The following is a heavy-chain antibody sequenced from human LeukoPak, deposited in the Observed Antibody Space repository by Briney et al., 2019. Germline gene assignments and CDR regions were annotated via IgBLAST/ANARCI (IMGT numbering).Heavy chain of an antibody. Sequence: GGSLRLSCAASGFTFSNYSMNWVRQAPGKGLEWVSSISSSSSYIYYADSVKGRFTISRDNAKNSLYLQMNSLRAEDTAVYYCARENRDYYGSGSYYTPVYYYYMDVWGKGTTVTISS. CDR3: ARENRDYYGSGSYYTPVYYYYMDV. CDR2: ISSSSSYI. D-gene: IGHD3-10*01. J-gene: IGHJ6*03. CDR1: GFTFSNYS. V-gene: IGHV3-21*01.